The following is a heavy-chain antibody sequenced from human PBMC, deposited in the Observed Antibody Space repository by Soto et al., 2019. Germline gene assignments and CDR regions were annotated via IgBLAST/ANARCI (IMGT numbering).Heavy chain of an antibody. J-gene: IGHJ4*02. CDR1: GSTFNNFA. D-gene: IGHD1-26*01. CDR3: ARAIKRWEVHYYFDY. V-gene: IGHV1-69*06. Sequence: QVVLLQSGAEVKEPGSSVRVSCEVSGSTFNNFAFSWVRQAPGHGPEWMGGIVVISNTADYSQRFQDRVTITADTSTTTLYMELASLTFEDTAVYYCARAIKRWEVHYYFDYWGQGTLVTVSS. CDR2: IVVISNTA.